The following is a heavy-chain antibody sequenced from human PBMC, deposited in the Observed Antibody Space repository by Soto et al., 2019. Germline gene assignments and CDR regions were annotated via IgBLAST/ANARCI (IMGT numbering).Heavy chain of an antibody. D-gene: IGHD3-10*01. CDR2: IYYSGST. V-gene: IGHV4-30-4*01. J-gene: IGHJ6*02. Sequence: SETLSLTCTVSGGSISSGDYYWSWIRQPPGKGLEWIGYIYYSGSTYYNPSLKSRVTISVDTTKNQFSLKLSSVTAADTAVYYCARAYGSGYMDVWGQGTTVTVSS. CDR3: ARAYGSGYMDV. CDR1: GGSISSGDYY.